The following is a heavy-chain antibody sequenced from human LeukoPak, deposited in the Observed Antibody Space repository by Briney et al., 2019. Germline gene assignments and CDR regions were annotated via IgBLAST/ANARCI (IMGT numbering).Heavy chain of an antibody. D-gene: IGHD1-1*01. CDR3: ARRRDSGFDP. Sequence: GGSLRLSCAASGFTVSSNYMSWVRQAPGRGLEWVSVIYSGGSTYYADSVKGRFTISRDNSKNTLYLQMSSLRAEDTAVYYCARRRDSGFDPWGQGTLVIVSS. CDR1: GFTVSSNY. J-gene: IGHJ5*02. CDR2: IYSGGST. V-gene: IGHV3-66*04.